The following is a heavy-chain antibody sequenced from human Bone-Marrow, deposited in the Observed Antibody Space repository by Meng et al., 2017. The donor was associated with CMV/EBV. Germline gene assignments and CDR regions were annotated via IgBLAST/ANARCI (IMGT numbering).Heavy chain of an antibody. CDR1: GFTFSSYW. CDR3: ARDRAAIAARRVGTYYYYGMDV. CDR2: IKQDGSEK. V-gene: IGHV3-7*01. D-gene: IGHD6-6*01. J-gene: IGHJ6*02. Sequence: GESLKISCAASGFTFSSYWMSWVRQAPGKGLEWVANIKQDGSEKYYVDSVKGRFTISRDNAKNSLHLQMNSLRAEDTAVYYCARDRAAIAARRVGTYYYYGMDVWGQGNTVTVSS.